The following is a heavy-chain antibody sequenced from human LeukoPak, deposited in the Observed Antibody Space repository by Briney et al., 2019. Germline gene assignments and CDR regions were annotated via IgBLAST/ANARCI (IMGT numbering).Heavy chain of an antibody. CDR3: AKGRGIAARFRFFDY. CDR1: GFMFSSNW. D-gene: IGHD6-6*01. CDR2: ISGSGGST. J-gene: IGHJ4*02. Sequence: GGSLRLSCAASGFMFSSNWMSWVRLAPGKGLEWVSAISGSGGSTYYADSVKGRFTISRDNSKNTLYLQMNSLRAEDTAVYYCAKGRGIAARFRFFDYWGQGTLVTVSS. V-gene: IGHV3-23*01.